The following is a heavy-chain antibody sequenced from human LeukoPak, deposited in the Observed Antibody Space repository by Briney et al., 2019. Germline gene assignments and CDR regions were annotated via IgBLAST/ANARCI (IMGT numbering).Heavy chain of an antibody. D-gene: IGHD5-12*01. CDR1: GFTFSNAW. CDR2: IKSKTDGGTT. CDR3: TTDVATVNDY. V-gene: IGHV3-15*01. J-gene: IGHJ4*02. Sequence: GGSLRLSCAASGFTFSNAWMSWVGQAPGKGREWGGRIKSKTDGGTTDYAAPGRGRFNIARDDSKNTLYLQMNSLKTEDTAVYYCTTDVATVNDYWGQGTLVTVSS.